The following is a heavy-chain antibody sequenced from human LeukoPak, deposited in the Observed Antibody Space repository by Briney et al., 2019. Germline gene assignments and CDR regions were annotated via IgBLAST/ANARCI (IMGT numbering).Heavy chain of an antibody. D-gene: IGHD3-16*01. CDR2: IWYDGSNK. Sequence: GRSLRLSCAASGFAFSSYAMHWVRQAPGKGLEWVAVIWYDGSNKYYADPVKGRFTISRENSKNTLYLQMNSLRAEDTAVYYCAKDQEYYYMDVWGKGTTVTVSS. CDR1: GFAFSSYA. J-gene: IGHJ6*03. V-gene: IGHV3-33*06. CDR3: AKDQEYYYMDV.